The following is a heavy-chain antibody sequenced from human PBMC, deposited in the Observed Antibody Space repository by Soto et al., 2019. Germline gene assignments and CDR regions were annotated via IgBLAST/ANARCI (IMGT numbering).Heavy chain of an antibody. CDR3: ARGDSTDCSKGVCSFFYNHDMDV. J-gene: IGHJ6*02. Sequence: ASVKVSCKASGYSFTDYHIHWVRQAPGQGLEWLGRINPKSGGTSTAQKFQGWVTMTTDTSISTASMELTRLTSDDTAIYYCARGDSTDCSKGVCSFFYNHDMDVWGQGTTVTVSS. V-gene: IGHV1-2*04. D-gene: IGHD2-8*01. CDR1: GYSFTDYH. CDR2: INPKSGGT.